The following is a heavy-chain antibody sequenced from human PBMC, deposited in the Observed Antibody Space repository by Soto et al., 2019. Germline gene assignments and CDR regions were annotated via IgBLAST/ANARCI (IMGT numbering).Heavy chain of an antibody. Sequence: QVQLVESGGGVVQPGRSPRLSCAASGFTFSGYGMHWVRQAPGKGLEWVALISYDGTNKYYADSVKGRFTISRDNSKNTLYLQMNSLRAEDTAVYYCSNLVYSSGLSADFWGQGTLVTVSS. CDR1: GFTFSGYG. CDR2: ISYDGTNK. CDR3: SNLVYSSGLSADF. J-gene: IGHJ4*02. V-gene: IGHV3-30*18. D-gene: IGHD6-19*01.